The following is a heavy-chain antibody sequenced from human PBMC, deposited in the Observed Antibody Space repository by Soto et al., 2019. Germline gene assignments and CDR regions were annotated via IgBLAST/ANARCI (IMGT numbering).Heavy chain of an antibody. J-gene: IGHJ4*01. CDR1: GDSISSHY. Sequence: SETLSLTCSVSGDSISSHYWNWIRQPPGKGLEWIGYIYYTGSTRYNASLKSRVTISFDTSKTHFSLDLKSVTAADTAVYYCARGALGTGYEPFDFWGHGTLVTVSS. CDR3: ARGALGTGYEPFDF. D-gene: IGHD5-12*01. CDR2: IYYTGST. V-gene: IGHV4-59*11.